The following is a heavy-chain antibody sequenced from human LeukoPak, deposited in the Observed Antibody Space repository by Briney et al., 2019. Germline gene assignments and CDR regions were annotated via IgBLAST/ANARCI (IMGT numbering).Heavy chain of an antibody. CDR1: GFTFSSYG. J-gene: IGHJ4*02. Sequence: PGRSLRLSCAASGFTFSSYGVHWVRQAPGKGLEWVAVISYDGSNKYYADSVKGRFTISRDNSKNTLYLQMNSLRAEDTAVYYCVYSSSWYVFGYWGQGTLVTVSS. CDR2: ISYDGSNK. V-gene: IGHV3-30*03. D-gene: IGHD6-13*01. CDR3: VYSSSWYVFGY.